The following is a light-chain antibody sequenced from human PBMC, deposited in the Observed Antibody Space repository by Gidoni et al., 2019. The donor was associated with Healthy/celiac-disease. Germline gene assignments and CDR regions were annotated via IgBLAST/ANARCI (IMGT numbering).Light chain of an antibody. CDR3: QQRSNWLMYT. J-gene: IGKJ2*01. Sequence: EIVLTQSPATLSLSPGERATLSCRASQSVSSYLAWYQQKPGQAPRLLIYDASNRATGIPARFSGSGSGTDFTLTISSLEPEDSAVYYCQQRSNWLMYTFGQGTKLEIK. CDR1: QSVSSY. CDR2: DAS. V-gene: IGKV3-11*01.